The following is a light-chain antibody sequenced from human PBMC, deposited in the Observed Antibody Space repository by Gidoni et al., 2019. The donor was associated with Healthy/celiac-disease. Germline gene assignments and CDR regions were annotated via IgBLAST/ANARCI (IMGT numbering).Light chain of an antibody. V-gene: IGLV2-14*01. CDR3: SSYTSSSTF. CDR2: DVS. Sequence: QSALTQPASVSGSPGQSITISCTGTSSDVGGYNYVSWYQQHPGKAPKLMSYDVSNRPSGVSNRFSGSKSGNTASLTFSGLQAEDEADYYCSSYTSSSTFFGTGTKVTVL. CDR1: SSDVGGYNY. J-gene: IGLJ1*01.